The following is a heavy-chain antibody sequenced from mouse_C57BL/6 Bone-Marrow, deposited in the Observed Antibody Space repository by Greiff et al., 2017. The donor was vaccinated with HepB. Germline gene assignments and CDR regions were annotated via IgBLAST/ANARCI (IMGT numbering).Heavy chain of an antibody. CDR1: GYAFTNYL. V-gene: IGHV1-54*01. D-gene: IGHD1-1*01. J-gene: IGHJ3*01. CDR2: INPGSGGT. CDR3: ARARGYGSSFAY. Sequence: QVQLQQSGAELVRPGTSVKVSCKASGYAFTNYLIEWVKQRPGQGLEWIGVINPGSGGTNYNEKFKGKATLTADKSSSTAYMQLSSLTSEDSAVYYCARARGYGSSFAYWGQGTLVTVSA.